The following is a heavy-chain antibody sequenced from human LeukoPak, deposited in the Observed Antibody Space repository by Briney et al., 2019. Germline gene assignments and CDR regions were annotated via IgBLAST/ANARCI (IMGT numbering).Heavy chain of an antibody. V-gene: IGHV1-8*01. Sequence: ASVKVSCKASGYTFTSYDINWVRQATGQGLEWMGWMNPNSGSTGYAQKFQGRVTMTRNTSISTAYMELSSLRSEDTAVYYCARAPVVRGRRYYYYYYMDVWGKGTTVTISS. J-gene: IGHJ6*03. CDR3: ARAPVVRGRRYYYYYYMDV. CDR1: GYTFTSYD. D-gene: IGHD3-10*01. CDR2: MNPNSGST.